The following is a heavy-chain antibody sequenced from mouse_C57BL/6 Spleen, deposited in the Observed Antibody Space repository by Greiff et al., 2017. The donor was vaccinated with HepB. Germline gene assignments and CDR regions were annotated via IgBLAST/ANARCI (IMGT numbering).Heavy chain of an antibody. CDR1: GYTFTSYW. D-gene: IGHD4-1*01. CDR3: ARRGNWVGFAY. Sequence: QVQLQQPGAELVRPGSSVKLSCKASGYTFTSYWMHWVKQRPIQGLEWIGNIDPSDSETHYNQKFKDKATLTVDKSSTTAYMQLSSLTSEDSAVYYCARRGNWVGFAYWGQGTLVTVSA. J-gene: IGHJ3*01. CDR2: IDPSDSET. V-gene: IGHV1-52*01.